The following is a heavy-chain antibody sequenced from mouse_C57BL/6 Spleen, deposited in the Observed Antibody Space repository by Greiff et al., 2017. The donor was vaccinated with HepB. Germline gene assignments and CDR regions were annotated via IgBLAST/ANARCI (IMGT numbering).Heavy chain of an antibody. Sequence: EVQVVESGGGLVKPGGSLKLSCAASGFTFSSYAMSWVRQTPEKRLEWVATISDGGSYTYYPDNVKGRFTISRDNAKNNLYLQMSHLKSEDTAMYYCARDPYDGYSWFAYWGQGTLVTVSA. D-gene: IGHD2-3*01. CDR1: GFTFSSYA. CDR2: ISDGGSYT. V-gene: IGHV5-4*01. CDR3: ARDPYDGYSWFAY. J-gene: IGHJ3*01.